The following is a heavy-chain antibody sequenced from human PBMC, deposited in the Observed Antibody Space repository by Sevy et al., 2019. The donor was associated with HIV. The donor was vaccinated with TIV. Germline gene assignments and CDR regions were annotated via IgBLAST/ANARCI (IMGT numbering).Heavy chain of an antibody. Sequence: GGSLRLSCAASGFTFSSNPMHWVRQAPGKGLEWVSFISFDGTDKYYADSVKGRFTITRDNSKNTLFLQMNSLRAEDTAFYYCVRETTMLPRGAFDIWGQGTMVTVSS. CDR2: ISFDGTDK. J-gene: IGHJ3*02. V-gene: IGHV3-30-3*01. D-gene: IGHD4-4*01. CDR3: VRETTMLPRGAFDI. CDR1: GFTFSSNP.